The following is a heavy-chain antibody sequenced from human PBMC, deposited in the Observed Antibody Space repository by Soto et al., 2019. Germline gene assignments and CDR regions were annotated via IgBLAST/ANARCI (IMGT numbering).Heavy chain of an antibody. CDR2: ISSSSSTI. Sequence: EVQLVESGGGLVQPGGSLRLSCAASGFTFSSYSMNWVRQAPGKGLEWVSYISSSSSTIYYADSVKGRFTISRDNAKNSLYLQMNSLRAEDTAVYYCARDQGARHLSPFDYWGQGTLVTVSS. CDR1: GFTFSSYS. V-gene: IGHV3-48*01. CDR3: ARDQGARHLSPFDY. J-gene: IGHJ4*02.